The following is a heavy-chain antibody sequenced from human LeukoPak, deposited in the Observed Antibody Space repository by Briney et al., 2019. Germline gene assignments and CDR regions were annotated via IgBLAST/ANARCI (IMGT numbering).Heavy chain of an antibody. CDR3: ARVPIAAAGTYFDY. V-gene: IGHV3-21*01. Sequence: PGGSLRLSCAASGFTFSSYSMNWVRQAPGKGREWVSSISSSSSYIYYADSVKGRFTISRDNAKNSLYLQMNSLRAEDTAVYYCARVPIAAAGTYFDYWGQGTLVTVSS. D-gene: IGHD6-13*01. J-gene: IGHJ4*02. CDR1: GFTFSSYS. CDR2: ISSSSSYI.